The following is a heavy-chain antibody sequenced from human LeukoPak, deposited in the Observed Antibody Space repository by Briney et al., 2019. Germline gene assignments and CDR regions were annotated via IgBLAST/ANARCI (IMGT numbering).Heavy chain of an antibody. Sequence: GGSLRLSCAASGFTFSSYAMSWVRQAPGKGLEWVSAISGSGGSTYYADSVKGRFTISRDNSANMVYLQMNSLRAEDTAVYYCARSQPSVRRFDYWGQGTLVTVSS. CDR1: GFTFSSYA. CDR3: ARSQPSVRRFDY. CDR2: ISGSGGST. V-gene: IGHV3-23*01. D-gene: IGHD2-2*01. J-gene: IGHJ4*02.